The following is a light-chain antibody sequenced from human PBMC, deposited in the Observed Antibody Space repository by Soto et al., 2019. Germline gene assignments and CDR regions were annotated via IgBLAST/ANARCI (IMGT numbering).Light chain of an antibody. CDR2: GAS. CDR1: QSFTSGY. Sequence: ESVLTQSPGTLSLSPGERATLSCRASQSFTSGYLAWYQQQPNQAPRLLIYGASYRATDIPDRFSGGGSATDFTLTISRLQPEDFAVYYCQHYSSSPPAITFGQGTRLEIK. J-gene: IGKJ5*01. V-gene: IGKV3-20*01. CDR3: QHYSSSPPAIT.